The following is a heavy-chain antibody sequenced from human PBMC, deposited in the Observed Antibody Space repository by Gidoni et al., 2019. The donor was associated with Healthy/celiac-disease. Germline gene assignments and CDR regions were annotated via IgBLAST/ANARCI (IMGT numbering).Heavy chain of an antibody. CDR2: ISYDGSNK. V-gene: IGHV3-30*03. Sequence: QVQLVESGGGVVQPGRSLRLSCAASGFTFSSYGMHWVRQAPGKGLEWVAVISYDGSNKYYADSVKGRFTISRDNSKNTLYLQMNSLRAEDTAVYYCARDGYDYYGMDVWGQGTTVTVSS. CDR1: GFTFSSYG. J-gene: IGHJ6*02. CDR3: ARDGYDYYGMDV.